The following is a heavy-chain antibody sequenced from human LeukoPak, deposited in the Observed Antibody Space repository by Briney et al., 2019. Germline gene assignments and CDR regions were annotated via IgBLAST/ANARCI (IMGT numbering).Heavy chain of an antibody. Sequence: SGGSLRLSCAASGFTVSSNYMSWVRQAPGKGLEWVSVIYSGGSTYYADSVKGRFTISRHNSKNTLYLQMNSLRAEDTAVYYCARENVGWNACYYGMDVWGQGTTVTVSS. V-gene: IGHV3-53*04. CDR3: ARENVGWNACYYGMDV. CDR2: IYSGGST. D-gene: IGHD1-1*01. CDR1: GFTVSSNY. J-gene: IGHJ6*02.